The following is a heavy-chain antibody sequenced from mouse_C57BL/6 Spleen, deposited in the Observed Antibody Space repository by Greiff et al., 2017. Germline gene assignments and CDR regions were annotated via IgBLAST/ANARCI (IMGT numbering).Heavy chain of an antibody. V-gene: IGHV10-1*01. CDR2: IRSKSNNYAT. Sequence: EVQGVESGGGLVQPKGSLKLSCAASGFSFNTYAMNWVRQAPGKGLEWVARIRSKSNNYATYYADSVKDRFTISRDDSESMLYLQMNNLKTEDSAMYCCVRQGIYYDYDGYYYAMDYWGQGTSVTVAS. CDR1: GFSFNTYA. D-gene: IGHD2-4*01. CDR3: VRQGIYYDYDGYYYAMDY. J-gene: IGHJ4*01.